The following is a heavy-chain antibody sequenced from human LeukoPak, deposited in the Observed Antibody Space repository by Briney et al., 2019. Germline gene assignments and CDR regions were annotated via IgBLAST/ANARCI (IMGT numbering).Heavy chain of an antibody. CDR2: VSYDGNDG. V-gene: IGHV3-30*18. CDR3: ANLAWNYGSYYFDY. D-gene: IGHD1-7*01. CDR1: GFNFSYYE. J-gene: IGHJ4*02. Sequence: GGSLRLSCIGAGFNFSYYEIYWVRQAPGKGLEWVAVVSYDGNDGYYADSVKGRFSISRDNSQNTVTLQMNNLRVDDTAIYYCANLAWNYGSYYFDYWGQGTLVTVSS.